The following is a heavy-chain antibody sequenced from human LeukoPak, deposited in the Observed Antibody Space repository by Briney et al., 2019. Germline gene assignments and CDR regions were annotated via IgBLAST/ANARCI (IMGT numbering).Heavy chain of an antibody. Sequence: SETLFLTCSVSGGSIAGSSDYWGWIRQPPGKGLEWIGSVYYIGITDYNPSLKSRVTISVDTSENKLSLNLTSVPAADTAVYYCARRSIAAAVDYWGQGTLVTVSS. CDR1: GGSIAGSSDY. D-gene: IGHD6-13*01. CDR2: VYYIGIT. V-gene: IGHV4-39*01. CDR3: ARRSIAAAVDY. J-gene: IGHJ4*02.